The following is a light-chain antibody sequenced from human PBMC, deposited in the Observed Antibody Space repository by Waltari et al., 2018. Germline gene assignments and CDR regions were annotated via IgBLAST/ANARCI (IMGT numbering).Light chain of an antibody. Sequence: QSALTQPASVSGSPGQSLTTSCTGPSNDVGASNFVSWYHQHPGRAPQLMIYDVTDRPSGISYRFSGSKSANTASLTISGLLPEDEAIYYCSSFTDTHTLLFGGGTTVTVL. J-gene: IGLJ2*01. V-gene: IGLV2-14*03. CDR3: SSFTDTHTLL. CDR2: DVT. CDR1: SNDVGASNF.